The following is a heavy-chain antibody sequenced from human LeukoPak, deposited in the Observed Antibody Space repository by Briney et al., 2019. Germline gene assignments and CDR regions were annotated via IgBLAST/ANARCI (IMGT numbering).Heavy chain of an antibody. CDR1: GFTFSDNY. Sequence: GGSLRLSCAASGFTFSDNYMTWVRQAPGKGLEWLSYISGNGGVIQYADSVKGRSTISRGNAKNLLYLQMDSLRVEDTAIYYCARDPRTVRIWGQGTLVTVSS. D-gene: IGHD1-1*01. CDR3: ARDPRTVRI. J-gene: IGHJ4*02. CDR2: ISGNGGVI. V-gene: IGHV3-11*04.